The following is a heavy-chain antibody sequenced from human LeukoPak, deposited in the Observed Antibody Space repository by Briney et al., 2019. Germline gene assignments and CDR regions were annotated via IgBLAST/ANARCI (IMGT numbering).Heavy chain of an antibody. J-gene: IGHJ5*02. CDR3: ARGRNTRNYYDSSGSFVFDP. D-gene: IGHD3-22*01. Sequence: PGGSLRLSCAASGFTVSSNYMSWVRQTPGKGLEWIGSIYYSGSTYYNPSLKSRVTISVDTSKNQFSLKLSSVTAADTAVYYCARGRNTRNYYDSSGSFVFDPWGQGTLVTVSS. CDR1: GFTVSSNY. CDR2: IYYSGST. V-gene: IGHV4-59*05.